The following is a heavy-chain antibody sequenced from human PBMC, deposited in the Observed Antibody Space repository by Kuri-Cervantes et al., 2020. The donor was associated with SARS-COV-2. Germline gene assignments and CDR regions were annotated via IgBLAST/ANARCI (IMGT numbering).Heavy chain of an antibody. CDR3: AKDAWAQKTTVNWFDP. Sequence: GESLKISCAASGFTFSTYAMHWVRQSPGKGLEWVAVISSDGNNKYYADSEKGRFTMSGDNSKNTLYLQMYSLRAEDTAVYYCAKDAWAQKTTVNWFDPWGQGTLVTVSS. J-gene: IGHJ5*02. CDR1: GFTFSTYA. CDR2: ISSDGNNK. D-gene: IGHD4-11*01. V-gene: IGHV3-30-3*01.